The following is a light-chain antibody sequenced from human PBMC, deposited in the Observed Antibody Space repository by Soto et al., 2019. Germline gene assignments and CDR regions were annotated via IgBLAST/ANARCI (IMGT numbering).Light chain of an antibody. J-gene: IGLJ1*01. Sequence: QSALAQPASVSGSPGQSITISCSGTSSDVGSYSHVAWYQQFPGKTPKLIIYGVTYRPSGVSHRFSASKSGNTASLTISGLQAGDEADYYCISYTGSSTSYVFGTGTKVTVL. CDR2: GVT. V-gene: IGLV2-14*01. CDR1: SSDVGSYSH. CDR3: ISYTGSSTSYV.